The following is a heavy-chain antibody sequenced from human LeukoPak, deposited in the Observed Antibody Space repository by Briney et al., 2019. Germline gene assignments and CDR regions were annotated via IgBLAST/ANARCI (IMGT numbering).Heavy chain of an antibody. D-gene: IGHD3-22*01. CDR2: ISSSSSYI. J-gene: IGHJ5*02. CDR3: AKAYFDISAYFGA. CDR1: GFAFSSYS. V-gene: IGHV3-21*01. Sequence: KTGGSLRLSCAASGFAFSSYSMNWVRQAPGKGLEWVSSISSSSSYIYYADSVKGRFTISRDNAKNSLYLDMNSLSDGDTAVYYCAKAYFDISAYFGAWGQGTLVTVSS.